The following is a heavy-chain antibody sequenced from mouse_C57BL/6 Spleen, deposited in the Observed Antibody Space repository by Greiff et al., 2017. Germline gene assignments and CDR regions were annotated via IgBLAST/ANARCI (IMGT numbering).Heavy chain of an antibody. V-gene: IGHV1-54*01. CDR3: ARSVLFYWYFDV. Sequence: VQLQQSGAELVRPGTSVKVSCKASGYAFTNYLIEWVKQRPGQGLEWIGVINPGSGGTNYNEKFKGKATLTADKSSSTAYMQLSGLTSEDSAVYFCARSVLFYWYFDVWGTGTTVTVSS. CDR1: GYAFTNYL. J-gene: IGHJ1*03. CDR2: INPGSGGT.